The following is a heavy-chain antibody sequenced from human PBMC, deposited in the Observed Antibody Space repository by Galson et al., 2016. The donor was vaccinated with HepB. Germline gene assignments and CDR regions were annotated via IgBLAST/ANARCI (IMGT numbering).Heavy chain of an antibody. CDR2: ISPIFGTA. V-gene: IGHV1-69*06. J-gene: IGHJ5*02. Sequence: SVKVSCKASGGTFSIYAISWVRQAPGQGLEWMGGISPIFGTADYAQKFQGRVTITADKSTSTAYMELSGLRSEDTAVYYCARVWSGPKRWFDPWGQGTLVTVSS. CDR1: GGTFSIYA. D-gene: IGHD3-3*01. CDR3: ARVWSGPKRWFDP.